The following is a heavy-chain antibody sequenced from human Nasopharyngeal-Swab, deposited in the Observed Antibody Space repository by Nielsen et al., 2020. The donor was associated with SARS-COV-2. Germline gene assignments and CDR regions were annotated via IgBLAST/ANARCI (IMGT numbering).Heavy chain of an antibody. Sequence: GGSLRLSCAASGFTFSSYSMNWVRQAPGKGLEWVSSISSSSSYIYYADSMKGRFTISRDNAKNSLYLQMNSLRAEDTAVYYCARRYDYYFDYWGQGTLVTVSS. V-gene: IGHV3-21*01. CDR1: GFTFSSYS. CDR2: ISSSSSYI. CDR3: ARRYDYYFDY. D-gene: IGHD3-16*01. J-gene: IGHJ4*02.